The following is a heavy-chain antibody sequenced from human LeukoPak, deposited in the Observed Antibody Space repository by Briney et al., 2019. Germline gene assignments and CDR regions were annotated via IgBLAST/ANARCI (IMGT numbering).Heavy chain of an antibody. CDR2: ISWNSGSI. D-gene: IGHD6-19*01. CDR3: AKAPSYSSGWHPNWFDP. Sequence: GGSLRLSCAASGFTFDDYAMHWVRQAPGKGLEWVSGISWNSGSIGYADSVKGRFTISRDNAKNSLYLQMNSLRAEDTALYYCAKAPSYSSGWHPNWFDPWGQGTLVTVSS. V-gene: IGHV3-9*01. J-gene: IGHJ5*02. CDR1: GFTFDDYA.